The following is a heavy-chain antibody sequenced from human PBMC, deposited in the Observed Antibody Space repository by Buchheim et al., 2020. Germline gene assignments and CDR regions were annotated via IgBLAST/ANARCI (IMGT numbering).Heavy chain of an antibody. D-gene: IGHD3/OR15-3a*01. J-gene: IGHJ4*02. V-gene: IGHV3-66*01. Sequence: EDQLVESGGGLVQPGGSLRLSCAVSGFFVSSNYMNWVRQPPGKGLEWVSLIHGNDDPQYTDSAKGRFTISRDDSQNMAFLQMDSLRVEDTAVYYCARDTSSPARADWWGRGTL. CDR2: IHGNDDP. CDR1: GFFVSSNY. CDR3: ARDTSSPARADW.